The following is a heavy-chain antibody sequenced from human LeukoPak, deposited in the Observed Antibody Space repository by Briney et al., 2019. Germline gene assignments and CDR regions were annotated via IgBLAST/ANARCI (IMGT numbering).Heavy chain of an antibody. CDR3: ARQHRSWRYYFDY. J-gene: IGHJ4*02. CDR2: IYYSGST. D-gene: IGHD6-13*01. CDR1: GGSISSSSYY. Sequence: SETLSLTCTVSGGSISSSSYYWGWIRQPPGKGLEWIGSIYYSGSTYYNPSLKSRVTISVDTSKNQFPLKLSSVTAADTAVYYCARQHRSWRYYFDYWGQGTLVTVSS. V-gene: IGHV4-39*01.